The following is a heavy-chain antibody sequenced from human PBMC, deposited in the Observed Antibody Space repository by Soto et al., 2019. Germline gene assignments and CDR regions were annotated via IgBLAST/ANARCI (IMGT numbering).Heavy chain of an antibody. CDR2: IDPSDSYT. CDR1: GYSFTSYW. Sequence: GESLKICCKGSGYSFTSYWISWVRQMPGKGLEWMGRIDPSDSYTNYSQSFQGHVTSSADKSISTAYLQWSSLKASDTAMYYCARKGSGWQHGMDVWGQGTTVTVSS. V-gene: IGHV5-10-1*01. CDR3: ARKGSGWQHGMDV. D-gene: IGHD6-19*01. J-gene: IGHJ6*02.